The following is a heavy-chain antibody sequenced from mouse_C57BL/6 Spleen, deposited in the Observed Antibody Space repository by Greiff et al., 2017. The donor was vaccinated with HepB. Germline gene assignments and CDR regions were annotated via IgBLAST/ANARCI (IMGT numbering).Heavy chain of an antibody. Sequence: QVQLKESGPELVQPGASVKISCKASGYAFSSSWMNWVKQRPGKGLEWIGRIYPGDGDTNYNGKFKGKATLTADKSSSTAYMQLSSLTSEDSAVYFCARSPHYYGSLDYWGQGTTLTVSS. CDR2: IYPGDGDT. CDR3: ARSPHYYGSLDY. CDR1: GYAFSSSW. V-gene: IGHV1-82*01. D-gene: IGHD1-1*01. J-gene: IGHJ2*01.